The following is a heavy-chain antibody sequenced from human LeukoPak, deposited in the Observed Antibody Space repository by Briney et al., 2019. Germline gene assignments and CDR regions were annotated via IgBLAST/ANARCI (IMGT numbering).Heavy chain of an antibody. D-gene: IGHD3-10*01. V-gene: IGHV4-34*01. CDR3: ARLGSVGYYNYQYMDI. CDR2: INDIGNT. CDR1: GGSFSGYY. J-gene: IGHJ6*03. Sequence: PSQTLSLTCAVYGGSFSGYYWSWIRQPPGKGLEWIGEINDIGNTNYDTSLRSRVTISVDTSKNQFSLSLTSATAADTAVYFCARLGSVGYYNYQYMDIWGNGTTVTVSS.